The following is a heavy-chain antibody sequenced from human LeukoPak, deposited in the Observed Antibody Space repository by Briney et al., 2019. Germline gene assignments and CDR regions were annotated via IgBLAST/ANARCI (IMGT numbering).Heavy chain of an antibody. V-gene: IGHV4-34*01. CDR3: ARGRSIAAASRWWFDP. Sequence: GSLRLSCAASGFTFSSYAMSWVRQPPGKGLEWIGEINHSGSTNYNPSLKSRVTISVDTSKNQFSLKLSSVTAADTAVYYCARGRSIAAASRWWFDPWGQGTLVTVSS. CDR1: GFTFSSYA. D-gene: IGHD6-13*01. J-gene: IGHJ5*02. CDR2: INHSGST.